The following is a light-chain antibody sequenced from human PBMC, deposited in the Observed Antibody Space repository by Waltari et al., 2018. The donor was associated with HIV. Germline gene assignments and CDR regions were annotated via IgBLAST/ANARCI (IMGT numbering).Light chain of an antibody. J-gene: IGLJ3*02. CDR1: ALPKQY. CDR2: KDS. V-gene: IGLV3-25*03. Sequence: SYELTQPPSVSVSPGQTARITCSGDALPKQYAYWYQQKPGQAPVGVRYKDSERPSGITERFSGSSSGTTVTLTISGVQAEDEADYYCQSADSSGPYRVFGGGTKLTVL. CDR3: QSADSSGPYRV.